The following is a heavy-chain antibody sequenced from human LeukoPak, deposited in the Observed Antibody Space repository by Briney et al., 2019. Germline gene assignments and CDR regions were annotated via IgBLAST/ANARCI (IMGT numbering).Heavy chain of an antibody. Sequence: ASVKVSCKASGYTFTGYYMHWVRQAPGQGLEWMGWINPNSGGTNYAQKFQGRVTMTRDTSISTAYMELSRLRSDDTAVYYCARTGYCSGGSCYYYYGMDVWGQGTTVTVSS. CDR1: GYTFTGYY. CDR3: ARTGYCSGGSCYYYYGMDV. V-gene: IGHV1-2*02. J-gene: IGHJ6*02. D-gene: IGHD2-15*01. CDR2: INPNSGGT.